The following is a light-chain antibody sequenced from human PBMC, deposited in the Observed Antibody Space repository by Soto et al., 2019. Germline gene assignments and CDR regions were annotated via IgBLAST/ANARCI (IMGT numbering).Light chain of an antibody. J-gene: IGKJ2*01. CDR3: QQYNNWPPYT. CDR1: QNVSSN. CDR2: GAS. V-gene: IGKV3-15*01. Sequence: EIVMTQSPATLSVSPGERATLSCRASQNVSSNLAWYQQKPGQAPRLLIYGASTRATGLPARFSGSGSGTEFTLTISSLQSEDFAVYYCQQYNNWPPYTFGQGTKLEIK.